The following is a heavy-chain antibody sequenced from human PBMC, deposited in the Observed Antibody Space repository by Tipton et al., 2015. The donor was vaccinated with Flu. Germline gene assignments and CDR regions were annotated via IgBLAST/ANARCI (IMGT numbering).Heavy chain of an antibody. D-gene: IGHD7-27*01. Sequence: QLVQSGGGLVQPGGSLRLSCVASGFTFNDYEMNWVRQAPGKGLDWLSYISSSGSTISYADSVRGRFTISRDNAKNSLYLQLNSLRADDTAVYYCATLTGDDYWGQGDLVTVSS. CDR2: ISSSGSTI. CDR3: ATLTGDDY. V-gene: IGHV3-48*03. J-gene: IGHJ4*02. CDR1: GFTFNDYE.